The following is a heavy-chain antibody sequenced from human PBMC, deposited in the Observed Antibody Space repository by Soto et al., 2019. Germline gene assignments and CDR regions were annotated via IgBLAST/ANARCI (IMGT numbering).Heavy chain of an antibody. CDR2: IYYSGST. CDR3: ARRDYVYAFVI. J-gene: IGHJ3*02. Sequence: QVQLQESGPGLVKPSETLSLTCTVSGGSISSYYWSWIRQPPGKGLEWIGYIYYSGSTNYNPSLKSRVTISVDTSKNQFSLKLSSVTAADTAVYYCARRDYVYAFVIWGQGTMVTVSS. CDR1: GGSISSYY. V-gene: IGHV4-59*08. D-gene: IGHD4-17*01.